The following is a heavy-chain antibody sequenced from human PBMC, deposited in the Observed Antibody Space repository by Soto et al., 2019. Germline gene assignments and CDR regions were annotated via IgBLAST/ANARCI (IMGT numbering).Heavy chain of an antibody. J-gene: IGHJ4*02. D-gene: IGHD2-15*01. V-gene: IGHV3-74*01. CDR3: VRTSLVVAAATREDY. CDR2: INSDGSST. CDR1: GFTFSSYW. Sequence: EVQLVESGGGLVQPGASLRLSCAASGFTFSSYWMHWVRQAPGKGLVWVSRINSDGSSTSYAGSVKGRCTISRDNAKNTLYLQMNSLRAEDTAVYYCVRTSLVVAAATREDYWGQGTLVTVSS.